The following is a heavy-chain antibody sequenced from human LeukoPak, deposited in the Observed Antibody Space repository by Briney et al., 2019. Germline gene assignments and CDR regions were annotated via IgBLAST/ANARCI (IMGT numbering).Heavy chain of an antibody. CDR1: GFTFSSYA. V-gene: IGHV3-30*04. CDR2: ISYDGSNK. CDR3: ASGQYPAQPTDY. J-gene: IGHJ4*02. Sequence: RGSLRLSCAASGFTFSSYAMHWVRQAPGKGLEWVAVISYDGSNKYYADSVKGRFTISRDNSKNTLYLQMNSLRAEDTAVYYCASGQYPAQPTDYWGQGTLVTVSS. D-gene: IGHD2-2*01.